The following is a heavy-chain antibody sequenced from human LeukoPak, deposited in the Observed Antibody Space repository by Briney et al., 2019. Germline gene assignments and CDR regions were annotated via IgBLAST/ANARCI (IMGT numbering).Heavy chain of an antibody. J-gene: IGHJ4*02. V-gene: IGHV4-59*01. D-gene: IGHD6-19*01. CDR2: IYYSGST. CDR1: GGSISSYY. Sequence: SETLYLTCTVSGGSISSYYWSWIRQPPGKGLEWIGYIYYSGSTNYNPSLKSRVTISVDTSKNQFSLKLSSVTAADTAVYYCASSYSSGLLDYWGQGTLVTVSS. CDR3: ASSYSSGLLDY.